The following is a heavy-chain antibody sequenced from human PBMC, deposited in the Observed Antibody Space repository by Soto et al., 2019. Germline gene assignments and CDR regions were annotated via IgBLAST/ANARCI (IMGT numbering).Heavy chain of an antibody. CDR3: ARDRCTSDRCYTHHFDV. Sequence: GGSLRLSCAASGFTFNKYALTWVRQSPGKGLEWVSAINSYEHGPYYIDSVRGRFTISRDNSKNMVYLQMNDLRADDSAVYYCARDRCTSDRCYTHHFDVWGRGTTVTVSS. CDR2: INSYEHGP. J-gene: IGHJ6*02. V-gene: IGHV3-23*01. D-gene: IGHD2-8*01. CDR1: GFTFNKYA.